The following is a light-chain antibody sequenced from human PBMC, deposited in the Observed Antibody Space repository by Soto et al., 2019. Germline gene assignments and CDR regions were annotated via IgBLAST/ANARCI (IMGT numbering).Light chain of an antibody. CDR2: EVD. V-gene: IGLV2-8*01. Sequence: QSALTQPPSASGSPGQSVTVSCTGTTSNYVSWYQHHPGQAPKLIIYEVDKRPSGVPDRFYGSKSGNTASLTVSGLQAEDEADYYCSSYAGSNIYVFATGTKLTVL. J-gene: IGLJ1*01. CDR3: SSYAGSNIYV. CDR1: TSNY.